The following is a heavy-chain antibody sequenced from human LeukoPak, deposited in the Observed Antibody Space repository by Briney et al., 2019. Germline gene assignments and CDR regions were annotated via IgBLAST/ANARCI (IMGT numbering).Heavy chain of an antibody. CDR1: GGSITNSRYY. Sequence: SETLSLTCTVSGGSITNSRYYWAWIRQPPGKGLEWIGSIYYSGRTYYNPSLRSRLSISVDTSRKQFSLKLSSVTAADTAVYFCARHYHDYYGSGSYQTPPRPLPPFDNWGQGTLVSVSS. V-gene: IGHV4-39*01. D-gene: IGHD3-10*01. CDR2: IYYSGRT. CDR3: ARHYHDYYGSGSYQTPPRPLPPFDN. J-gene: IGHJ4*02.